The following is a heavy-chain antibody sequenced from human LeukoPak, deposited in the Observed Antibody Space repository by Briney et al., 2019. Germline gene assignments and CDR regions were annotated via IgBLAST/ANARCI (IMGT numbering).Heavy chain of an antibody. D-gene: IGHD3-22*01. J-gene: IGHJ4*02. CDR2: ILHSGST. CDR1: GGSISSGGYY. CDR3: ARGSGYHSGIFDF. Sequence: SETLSLTCTVSGGSISSGGYYRSWIRQHPGKGLEWIGHILHSGSTYYNPSLKSRVTISVDTSKNQFSLKLSSVTAADTAVYYCARGSGYHSGIFDFWGQGTLVTVSS. V-gene: IGHV4-31*03.